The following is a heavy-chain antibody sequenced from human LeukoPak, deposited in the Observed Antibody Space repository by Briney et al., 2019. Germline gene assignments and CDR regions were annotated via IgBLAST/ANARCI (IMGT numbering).Heavy chain of an antibody. CDR1: GGTFINYA. Sequence: ASVEVSCKASGGTFINYAFSWVRQAPGQGLEWMGGIIPIFGTTNYAQKFQGRVTITADESTSAAYMELSSLRSEDTAVYFCARGVRNSGSYYVDYWGQGTLVTVSS. V-gene: IGHV1-69*01. J-gene: IGHJ4*02. D-gene: IGHD1-26*01. CDR3: ARGVRNSGSYYVDY. CDR2: IIPIFGTT.